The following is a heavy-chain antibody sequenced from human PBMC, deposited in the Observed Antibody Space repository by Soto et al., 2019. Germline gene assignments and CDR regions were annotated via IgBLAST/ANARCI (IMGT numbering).Heavy chain of an antibody. CDR1: GFTFDSHT. D-gene: IGHD6-13*01. Sequence: QVQLVECGGGVVQPGRSLRLSCTASGFTFDSHTMHWVRQSPGKGLEWVALISFDGSLKYDSDSVKGRFSISRDNSKNTVFLEMNSLRPEDTAVYYCARTYSSSWNYLDYWGQGVQVIVSS. CDR3: ARTYSSSWNYLDY. J-gene: IGHJ4*02. CDR2: ISFDGSLK. V-gene: IGHV3-30*04.